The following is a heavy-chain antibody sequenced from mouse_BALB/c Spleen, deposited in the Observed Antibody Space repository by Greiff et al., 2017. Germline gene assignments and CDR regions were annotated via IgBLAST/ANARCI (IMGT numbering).Heavy chain of an antibody. J-gene: IGHJ4*01. Sequence: QVQLQQSGPELVRPGSSVKISCKASGYAFSSYWMNWVKQRPGQGLEWIGQIYPGDGDTNYNGKFKGKATLTADKSSSTAYMQLSSLTSEDSAVYFCARSFYYGGAMDYWGQGTSVTVSS. CDR2: IYPGDGDT. V-gene: IGHV1-80*01. D-gene: IGHD2-1*01. CDR1: GYAFSSYW. CDR3: ARSFYYGGAMDY.